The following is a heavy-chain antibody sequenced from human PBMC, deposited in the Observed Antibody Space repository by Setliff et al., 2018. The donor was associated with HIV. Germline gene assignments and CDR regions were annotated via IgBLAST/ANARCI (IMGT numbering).Heavy chain of an antibody. Sequence: SETLSLTCTVSGDSIISGDYSWSWIRQSPGKGLKWIGHIHYKGNIDYNASLKSRLAISSDKSKNQFSLNLSSVIAADTAIYFCARFTVVVFGAGEPSWFDPWGQGIQVTVPS. CDR2: IHYKGNI. CDR1: GDSIISGDYS. CDR3: ARFTVVVFGAGEPSWFDP. D-gene: IGHD2-15*01. J-gene: IGHJ5*02. V-gene: IGHV4-30-4*08.